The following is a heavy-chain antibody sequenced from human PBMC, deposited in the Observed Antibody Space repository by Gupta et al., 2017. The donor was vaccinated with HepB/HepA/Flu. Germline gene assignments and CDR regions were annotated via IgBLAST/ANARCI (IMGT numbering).Heavy chain of an antibody. D-gene: IGHD3-10*01. J-gene: IGHJ5*02. V-gene: IGHV3-11*01. CDR1: GFKFSDYY. CDR3: GRCSWEMGIRSSP. Sequence: QELLVESGGDLVKPGGSLRVSCVASGFKFSDYYMTWIRQAPGKGLEWVYYISGDGNTILYADSVKGRFTISRDNAKNSLHLQMDSLRVEDTATDYCGRCSWEMGIRSSPWGQGTLVTVSS. CDR2: ISGDGNTI.